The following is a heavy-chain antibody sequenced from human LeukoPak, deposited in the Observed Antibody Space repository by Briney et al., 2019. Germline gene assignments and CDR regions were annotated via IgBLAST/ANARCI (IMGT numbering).Heavy chain of an antibody. Sequence: GRSLRLSCAASGFTFSSFGMHWVRQAPGKGLEWVAIIWYDGSDKYCADSVKGRFTISRDNSKNTLYLQMNSLRAEDTAVYYCARGDHGSGSYYDFWGQGTLVTVSS. V-gene: IGHV3-33*01. CDR2: IWYDGSDK. J-gene: IGHJ4*02. CDR1: GFTFSSFG. D-gene: IGHD3-10*01. CDR3: ARGDHGSGSYYDF.